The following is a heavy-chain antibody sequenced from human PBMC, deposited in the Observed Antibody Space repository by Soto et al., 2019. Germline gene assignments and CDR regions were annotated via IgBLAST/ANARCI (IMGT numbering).Heavy chain of an antibody. Sequence: QVQLVESGGGVVQPGRSLRLSCAASGFTFSSYGMHWVRQAPGKGLEWVAVISYDGSNKYYADSVTGLLTISRDNSKNTLYLQMNSLRAEDAAVEYCGGENCFDPWGQGTLVTVSS. V-gene: IGHV3-30*03. D-gene: IGHD3-10*01. J-gene: IGHJ5*02. CDR1: GFTFSSYG. CDR3: GGENCFDP. CDR2: ISYDGSNK.